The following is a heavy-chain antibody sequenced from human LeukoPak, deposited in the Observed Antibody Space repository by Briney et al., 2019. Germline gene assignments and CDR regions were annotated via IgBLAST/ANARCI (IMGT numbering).Heavy chain of an antibody. CDR2: IYYSGST. CDR1: GGSISSYY. CDR3: AREVKVGNTGYYFDY. J-gene: IGHJ4*02. V-gene: IGHV4-59*01. Sequence: SEPLSLTCTVSGGSISSYYWSWIRQAPGKGLECIGYIYYSGSTNYNPSLKSRVTISVDTSKNQFSLKLSSVTAADTAVYYCAREVKVGNTGYYFDYWGQGTLVTVSS. D-gene: IGHD2/OR15-2a*01.